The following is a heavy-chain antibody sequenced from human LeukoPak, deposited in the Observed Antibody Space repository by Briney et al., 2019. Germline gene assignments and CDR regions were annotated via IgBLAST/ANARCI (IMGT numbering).Heavy chain of an antibody. J-gene: IGHJ4*02. V-gene: IGHV3-23*01. CDR1: GFTFSNYA. D-gene: IGHD5-12*01. CDR2: IIGSSGST. Sequence: PGGPLRLSCAASGFTFSNYAMSWVRQAPGKGLEWVSVIIGSSGSTFYADSVKGRFTISRDNSKNTLYLQMSSLRAEDTAVYYCAKGGYDYVEIGYFDYWGQGTLVTVSS. CDR3: AKGGYDYVEIGYFDY.